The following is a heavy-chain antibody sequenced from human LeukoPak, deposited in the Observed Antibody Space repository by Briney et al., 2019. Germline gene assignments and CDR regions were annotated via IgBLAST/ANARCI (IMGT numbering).Heavy chain of an antibody. CDR2: IYHSGST. J-gene: IGHJ6*03. D-gene: IGHD3-10*01. CDR3: ARERGSGQFYYMDV. Sequence: SETLSLTCTVSGGSISSGGYYWSWIRQPPGKGLEWIGYIYHSGSTYYNPSLKSRVTISVDRSKNQFSLKLSSVTAADTAVYYCARERGSGQFYYMDVWGKGTTVTVSS. V-gene: IGHV4-30-2*01. CDR1: GGSISSGGYY.